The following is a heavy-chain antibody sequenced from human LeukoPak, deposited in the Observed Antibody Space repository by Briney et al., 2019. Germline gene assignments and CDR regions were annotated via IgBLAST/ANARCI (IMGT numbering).Heavy chain of an antibody. CDR1: GFTFSSYW. J-gene: IGHJ6*03. D-gene: IGHD5-18*01. CDR3: ARVNEDTAMVGYYYYYMDV. Sequence: GGSLRLSCAASGFTFSSYWMSWVRQAPGKGLEGVANIKQDGSEKYYVDSVKGRFTISRDNAKNSLYLQMNSLRAEDTAVYYCARVNEDTAMVGYYYYYMDVWGKGTTVTVSS. CDR2: IKQDGSEK. V-gene: IGHV3-7*01.